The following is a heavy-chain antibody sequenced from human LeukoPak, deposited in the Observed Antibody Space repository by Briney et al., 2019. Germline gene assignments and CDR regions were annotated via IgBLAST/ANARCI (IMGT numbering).Heavy chain of an antibody. D-gene: IGHD2-8*01. J-gene: IGHJ3*02. CDR2: IIPIFGTA. Sequence: SVKVSCKASGGTFSSYAISWVRQAPGQGLEWMGGIIPIFGTANYAQKFQGRVTITTDESTSTAYMELSSLRSEDTAVYYCAREHCTNGVCSPSGAFDIWGQGTMVTVSS. CDR3: AREHCTNGVCSPSGAFDI. V-gene: IGHV1-69*05. CDR1: GGTFSSYA.